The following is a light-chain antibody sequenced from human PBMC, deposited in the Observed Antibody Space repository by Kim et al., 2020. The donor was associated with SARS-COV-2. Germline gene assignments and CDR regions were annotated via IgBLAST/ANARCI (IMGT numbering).Light chain of an antibody. Sequence: ALGQTVRITCQGDSLRTYYASWYQQKSGQAPVLVIYGKNNRPSGIPDRFSGSSSGNTASLTITGAQAEDEADYYCKSRDSSGNLLVFGGGTQLTVL. V-gene: IGLV3-19*01. CDR2: GKN. CDR3: KSRDSSGNLLV. J-gene: IGLJ2*01. CDR1: SLRTYY.